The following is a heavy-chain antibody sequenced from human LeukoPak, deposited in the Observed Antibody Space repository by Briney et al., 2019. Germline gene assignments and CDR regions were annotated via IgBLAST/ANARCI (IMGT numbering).Heavy chain of an antibody. Sequence: PGRSLRLSCEGSGFTFSGYAMHWVRQAPDKGLEWVAVISYDGNNKYYADSVKGRFTISRDNSKNTLYLQMNSLRPEDTAVYYCARDQLLMLRLTEIHYFDAWGQGTLVTVSS. CDR2: ISYDGNNK. CDR1: GFTFSGYA. V-gene: IGHV3-30*04. J-gene: IGHJ4*02. CDR3: ARDQLLMLRLTEIHYFDA. D-gene: IGHD2-2*01.